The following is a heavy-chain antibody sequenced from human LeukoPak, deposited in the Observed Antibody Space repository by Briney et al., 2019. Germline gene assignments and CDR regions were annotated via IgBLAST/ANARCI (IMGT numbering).Heavy chain of an antibody. CDR3: ARDSAVGDILTGLKY. CDR1: GYTFTGYY. J-gene: IGHJ4*02. CDR2: INPNSGGT. V-gene: IGHV1-2*02. Sequence: ASVKVSCKASGYTFTGYYMHWVRQAPGQGLEWMGWINPNSGGTNYAQKFQGRVTMTRDTSISTAYMELSRLRPDDTAVYYCARDSAVGDILTGLKYWGQGTLVTVSS. D-gene: IGHD3-9*01.